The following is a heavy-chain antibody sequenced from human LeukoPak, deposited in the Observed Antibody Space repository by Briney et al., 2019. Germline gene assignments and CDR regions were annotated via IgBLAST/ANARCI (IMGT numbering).Heavy chain of an antibody. CDR1: GGTFSSYA. J-gene: IGHJ4*02. Sequence: VASVKVSCKASGGTFSSYAISWVRQAPGQGLEWMGRIIPILGIANYAQKFQGRVTITADKSTSTAYMELSSLRSEDTAVYYCAREDYDSSGIDYWGQGTLVTVSS. CDR3: AREDYDSSGIDY. CDR2: IIPILGIA. V-gene: IGHV1-69*04. D-gene: IGHD3-22*01.